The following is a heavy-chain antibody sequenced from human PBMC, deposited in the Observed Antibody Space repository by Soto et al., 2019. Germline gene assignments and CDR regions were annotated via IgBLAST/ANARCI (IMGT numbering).Heavy chain of an antibody. CDR1: GGSITSYY. D-gene: IGHD3-22*01. J-gene: IGHJ3*02. Sequence: SETLSLTCSVSGGSITSYYWSWIRQSPGKGLEWVGYIYYSGNTNYNPSLKSRVTISVDTSKNQFSLKLSSVTAADTAVYYCARGYYYDSSAPDAFDIWGQGTMVTVSS. CDR2: IYYSGNT. CDR3: ARGYYYDSSAPDAFDI. V-gene: IGHV4-59*12.